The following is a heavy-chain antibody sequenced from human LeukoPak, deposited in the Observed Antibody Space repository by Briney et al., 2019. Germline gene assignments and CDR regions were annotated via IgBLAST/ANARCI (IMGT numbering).Heavy chain of an antibody. D-gene: IGHD2-21*02. J-gene: IGHJ4*02. Sequence: SETLSLTCSVSGDSISSYYWSWIRQPPGKGLEWIGYIYFSGRTNYSPSLQSRVTISVDTSKNQFSLKLNSMTTADTAVYYCARHEGDGDHFDYWGQGTLVTVSS. CDR2: IYFSGRT. V-gene: IGHV4-59*08. CDR3: ARHEGDGDHFDY. CDR1: GDSISSYY.